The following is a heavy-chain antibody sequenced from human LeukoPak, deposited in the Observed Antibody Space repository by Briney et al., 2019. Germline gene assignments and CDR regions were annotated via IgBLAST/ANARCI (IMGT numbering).Heavy chain of an antibody. J-gene: IGHJ4*02. CDR1: GFTVSSLW. CDR2: IKQDGSEV. CDR3: ACRPSDIRYYGVFDF. V-gene: IGHV3-7*01. D-gene: IGHD3-10*01. Sequence: GGSLRLSCVGSGFTVSSLWMSWVRQMPGKVREWVANIKQDGSEVYYVDSVKGRFTISRDNAKNSLYLQMNSLRVEDTAVYYCACRPSDIRYYGVFDFWGQGSLVTVSS.